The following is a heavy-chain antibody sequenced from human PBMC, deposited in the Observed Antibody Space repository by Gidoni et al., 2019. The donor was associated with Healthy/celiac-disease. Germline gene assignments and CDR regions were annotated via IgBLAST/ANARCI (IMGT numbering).Heavy chain of an antibody. CDR1: GFTFSSSS. J-gene: IGHJ4*02. D-gene: IGHD1-26*01. V-gene: IGHV3-21*01. CDR2: ISSSSSYI. CDR3: ARVPLSGSDRPNNYYFDY. Sequence: EVQLVESGGGLVNPGGSLRPSCAASGFTFSSSSMNWVRQAPGKGLEWVSSISSSSSYIYYADSVKGRFTISRDNAKNSLYLQMNSLRAEDTAVYYCARVPLSGSDRPNNYYFDYWGQGTLVTVSS.